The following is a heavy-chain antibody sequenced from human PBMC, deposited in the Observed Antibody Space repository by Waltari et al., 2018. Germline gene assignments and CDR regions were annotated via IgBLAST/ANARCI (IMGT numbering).Heavy chain of an antibody. D-gene: IGHD6-19*01. V-gene: IGHV3-23*04. CDR1: GFTFSSYA. J-gene: IGHJ4*02. CDR2: ISGGGSYT. Sequence: EVQLVESGGGLVQPGGSLRLSCAASGFTFSSYAMTWVRQAPGKGLEWVSAISGGGSYTYYADSVKGRFSTSRDNSKNTLSLQMDSLRLEDTAVYYCARGVAVAEYYFDYWGQGTLVTVSS. CDR3: ARGVAVAEYYFDY.